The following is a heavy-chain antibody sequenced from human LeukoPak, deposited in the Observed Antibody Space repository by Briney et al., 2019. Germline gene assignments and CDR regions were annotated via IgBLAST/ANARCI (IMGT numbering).Heavy chain of an antibody. D-gene: IGHD6-6*01. Sequence: SVKVSCKASGGTFSSYAISWVRQAPGQGLEWMGGIIPIFGTAHYAQKFQSRVTITADESTSTAYMELSSLRSEDTAVYYCARDQYSSSQFDYWGQGTLVTVSS. CDR2: IIPIFGTA. CDR1: GGTFSSYA. J-gene: IGHJ4*02. V-gene: IGHV1-69*13. CDR3: ARDQYSSSQFDY.